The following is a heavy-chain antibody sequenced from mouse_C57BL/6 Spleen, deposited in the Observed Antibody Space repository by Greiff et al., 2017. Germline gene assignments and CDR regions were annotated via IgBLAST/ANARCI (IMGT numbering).Heavy chain of an antibody. V-gene: IGHV3-6*01. J-gene: IGHJ3*01. CDR2: ISYDGSH. D-gene: IGHD2-2*01. CDR3: ARSYGYDVAWFAY. Sequence: EVQIQQSGPGLVKPSQSLSLTCSVTGYSITSGYYWNWIRQFPGNKLEWMGYISYDGSHNYNPSLKNRISITRDTSKNQFFLKLNSVTTEDTATYYCARSYGYDVAWFAYWGQGTLVTVSA. CDR1: GYSITSGYY.